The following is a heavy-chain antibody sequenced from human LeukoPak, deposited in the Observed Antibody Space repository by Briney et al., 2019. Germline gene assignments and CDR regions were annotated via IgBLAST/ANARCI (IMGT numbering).Heavy chain of an antibody. J-gene: IGHJ4*02. CDR2: ISGSGGST. CDR3: AKPQAGYDSSGYYPYYFDY. Sequence: PGGSLRLSCAASGFTFSSYVMSWVRQAPGKGLEWVSAISGSGGSTYYADSVKGRFTISRDNSKNTLYLQMNSLRAEDTAVYYCAKPQAGYDSSGYYPYYFDYWGQGTLVTVSS. D-gene: IGHD3-22*01. CDR1: GFTFSSYV. V-gene: IGHV3-23*01.